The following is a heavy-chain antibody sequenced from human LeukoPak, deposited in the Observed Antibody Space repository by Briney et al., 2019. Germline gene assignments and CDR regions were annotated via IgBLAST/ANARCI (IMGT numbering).Heavy chain of an antibody. CDR3: AKDGYRVPWFNP. D-gene: IGHD6-13*01. V-gene: IGHV3-23*01. CDR1: GFTFSSYA. Sequence: GGSLRLSCAASGFTFSSYAMSWVRQAPGKGLEWASAISGSGGSTYYADSVKGRFTISRDNSKNTLYLQMNSLRAEDTAVYYCAKDGYRVPWFNPWGQGTLVTVSS. J-gene: IGHJ5*02. CDR2: ISGSGGST.